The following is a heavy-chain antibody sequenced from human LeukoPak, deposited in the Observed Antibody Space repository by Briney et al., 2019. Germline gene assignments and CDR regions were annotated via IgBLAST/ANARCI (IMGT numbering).Heavy chain of an antibody. V-gene: IGHV4-31*03. CDR3: ARGAGNYYFYGMDV. J-gene: IGHJ6*02. Sequence: SQTLSLTCTVSGGSISSGGYYWSWIRQHPGKGLEWIGYIYYSGSTYYNPSLKSRVTISVDTSKNQFSLNLSSVTAADTAVYYCARGAGNYYFYGMDVWGQGTTVTVSS. CDR1: GGSISSGGYY. CDR2: IYYSGST.